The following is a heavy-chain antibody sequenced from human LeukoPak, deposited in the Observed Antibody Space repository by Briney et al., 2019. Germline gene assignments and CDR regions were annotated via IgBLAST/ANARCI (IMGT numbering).Heavy chain of an antibody. Sequence: GGSLRLSCAASGFTFSSYSMNWVRQAPGKGLEWVSYISSSGSTIYYADSVKGRFTISRDNSKDTLYLQMNSLRVDDTAVYYCAGQWLRLGAIDYWGQGTLVSVSS. J-gene: IGHJ4*02. CDR1: GFTFSSYS. V-gene: IGHV3-48*01. D-gene: IGHD5-12*01. CDR2: ISSSGSTI. CDR3: AGQWLRLGAIDY.